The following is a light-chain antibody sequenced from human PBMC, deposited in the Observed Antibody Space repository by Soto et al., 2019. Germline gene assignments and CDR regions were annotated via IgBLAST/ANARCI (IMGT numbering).Light chain of an antibody. Sequence: DIQMTQSPSSVSASVGDRFTITCRASQDIDTWLAWYQQKPGKAPKLLIYSASSLQSGVPSRFSGSGPGTDFTFTISSLQPEDFATYYCQQGSSFPWTFGQGTKVDI. J-gene: IGKJ1*01. CDR2: SAS. CDR1: QDIDTW. CDR3: QQGSSFPWT. V-gene: IGKV1-12*01.